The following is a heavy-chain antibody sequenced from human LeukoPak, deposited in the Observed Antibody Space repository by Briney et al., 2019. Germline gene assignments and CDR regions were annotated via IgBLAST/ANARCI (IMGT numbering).Heavy chain of an antibody. V-gene: IGHV4-39*02. CDR1: GGSISSSSYY. CDR2: IYYSGST. D-gene: IGHD3-3*01. J-gene: IGHJ4*02. Sequence: SETLSLTCIVSGGSISSSSYYWGWIRQPPGKGLEWIGSIYYSGSTYYNSSFKSRVTISVDTSKIHFSLKLSSVTAADTAVYYCASLRERSYYARGFDYWGQGTLVTVSS. CDR3: ASLRERSYYARGFDY.